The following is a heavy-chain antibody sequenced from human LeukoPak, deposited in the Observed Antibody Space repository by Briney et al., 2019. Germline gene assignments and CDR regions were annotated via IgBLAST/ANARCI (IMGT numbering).Heavy chain of an antibody. Sequence: PVGYLRLSSAASGFTFRSHEMISVRQAPGKGLGWGSYISGVGSVNNYAASVQGRFTISRDNAKNSLYLEMNSLRAEDMALYFCAREITYQHISAYDYWGQGTRVTVSS. V-gene: IGHV3-48*03. CDR3: AREITYQHISAYDY. J-gene: IGHJ4*02. D-gene: IGHD3-22*01. CDR1: GFTFRSHE. CDR2: ISGVGSVN.